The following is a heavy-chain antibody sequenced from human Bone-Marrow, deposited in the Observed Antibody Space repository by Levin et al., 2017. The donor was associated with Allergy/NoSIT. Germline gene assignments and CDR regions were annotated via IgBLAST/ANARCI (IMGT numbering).Heavy chain of an antibody. CDR2: ISGSGGST. CDR3: VTSFYGDYVGNWYFDL. J-gene: IGHJ2*01. Sequence: GGSLRLSCAASGFTFSSYAMSWVRQAPGKGLEWVSAISGSGGSTYYADSVKGRFTISRDNSKNTLYLQMNSLRAEDTAVYYCVTSFYGDYVGNWYFDLWGRGTLVTVSS. V-gene: IGHV3-23*01. CDR1: GFTFSSYA. D-gene: IGHD4-17*01.